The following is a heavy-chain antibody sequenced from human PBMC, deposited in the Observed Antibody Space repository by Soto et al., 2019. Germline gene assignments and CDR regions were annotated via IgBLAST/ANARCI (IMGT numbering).Heavy chain of an antibody. CDR2: ISSSGSYI. V-gene: IGHV3-21*01. J-gene: IGHJ6*02. CDR3: AREGDSNGDFWSGPTPIHYYYYGMDV. Sequence: PGGSLRLSCAASGFTFSSYSMNWVRQAPGKGLEWVSSISSSGSYIYYADSVKGRFTISRDNAKNTLYLQMNSLRAEDTAVYYCAREGDSNGDFWSGPTPIHYYYYGMDVWGQGTTVTVSS. D-gene: IGHD3-3*01. CDR1: GFTFSSYS.